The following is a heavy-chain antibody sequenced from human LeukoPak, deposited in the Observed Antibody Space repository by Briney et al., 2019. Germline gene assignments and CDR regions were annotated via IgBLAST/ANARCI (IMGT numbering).Heavy chain of an antibody. CDR2: IYSGGST. CDR3: ARDSIAAAEDY. J-gene: IGHJ4*02. Sequence: GGSLRLSCEASGLIFSDYSFNWIRQAPGKGLEWVSVIYSGGSTYYADSVKGRFTISRGNSKNTLYLQMNSLRAEDTAVYYCARDSIAAAEDYWGQGTLVTVSS. D-gene: IGHD6-13*01. V-gene: IGHV3-53*01. CDR1: GLIFSDYS.